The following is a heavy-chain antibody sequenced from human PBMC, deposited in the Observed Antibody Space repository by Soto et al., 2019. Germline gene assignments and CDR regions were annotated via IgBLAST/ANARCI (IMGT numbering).Heavy chain of an antibody. D-gene: IGHD3-22*01. CDR1: GGSISSGGYY. Sequence: QVQLQESGPGLVKPSQTLSLTCTVSGGSISSGGYYWSWIRQHPGKGLEWIGYIYYSGSTYYNPSLKSRVTISVDTSKNQFSLKLSSVTAAATAVYYCARQNYSDSSGSWADWYFDLWGRGTLVTVSS. CDR2: IYYSGST. J-gene: IGHJ2*01. V-gene: IGHV4-31*03. CDR3: ARQNYSDSSGSWADWYFDL.